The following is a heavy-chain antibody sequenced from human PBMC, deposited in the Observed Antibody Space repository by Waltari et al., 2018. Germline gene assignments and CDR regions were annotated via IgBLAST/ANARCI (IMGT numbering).Heavy chain of an antibody. Sequence: QVXLVQCGAGVKKPGASVRVSCKASGYTFXGYYMHGVRQATGQGLEWMGRINPNSGGTNXXQXFQGRVTMXRDTSISTXYMELSRLXSDDTAVYYXARDLVGVSCXWGQGTXXTVSS. J-gene: IGHJ1*01. CDR1: GYTFXGYY. CDR2: INPNSGGT. D-gene: IGHD1-26*01. V-gene: IGHV1-2*06. CDR3: ARDLVGVSCX.